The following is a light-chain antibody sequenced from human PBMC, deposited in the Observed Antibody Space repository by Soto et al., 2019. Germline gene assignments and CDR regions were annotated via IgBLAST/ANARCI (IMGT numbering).Light chain of an antibody. J-gene: IGLJ2*01. Sequence: QSALTQPPSASGSPGQSVTISCTGSSSDVGGYNYVSWYQYHPGKAPKLMIYEVTKRPSGVPDRFSGSKPGNTASLTVSGLQAEDEADYYCSSFAGRNNVVFGGGTKLTVL. CDR2: EVT. CDR3: SSFAGRNNVV. CDR1: SSDVGGYNY. V-gene: IGLV2-8*01.